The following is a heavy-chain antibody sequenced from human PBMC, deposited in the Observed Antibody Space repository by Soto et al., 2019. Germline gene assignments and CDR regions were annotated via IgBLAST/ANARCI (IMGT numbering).Heavy chain of an antibody. D-gene: IGHD2-2*01. J-gene: IGHJ5*02. V-gene: IGHV4-30-4*01. CDR3: DSGKGVDGSHQLDR. Sequence: SETLSLTCTFSVVPISTDDYYCTWIRQPPWKGLEWIGYIYYSGSTYYNWSLKSRVTISIDTSKNQFSLNLSSVTAADTAVYYCDSGKGVDGSHQLDRLGQGPLVTV. CDR2: IYYSGST. CDR1: VVPISTDDYY.